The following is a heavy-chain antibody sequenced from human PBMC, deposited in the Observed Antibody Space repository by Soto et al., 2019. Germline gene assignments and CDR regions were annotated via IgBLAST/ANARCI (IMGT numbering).Heavy chain of an antibody. Sequence: QVQLQESRPGLVKPSETLSLTCTVSGGSISSYYWSWIRQPPGKGLEWIVYIYYSGSTNYNPSLKSRVTISVDTSKNQFCLKLSSVTAADTAVYYCARSSWIDRGFCWFDPWGKGTLVTVSS. V-gene: IGHV4-59*01. CDR1: GGSISSYY. D-gene: IGHD5-12*01. J-gene: IGHJ5*02. CDR2: IYYSGST. CDR3: ARSSWIDRGFCWFDP.